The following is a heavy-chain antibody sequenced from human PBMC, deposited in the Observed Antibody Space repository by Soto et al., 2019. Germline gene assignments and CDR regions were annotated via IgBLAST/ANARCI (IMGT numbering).Heavy chain of an antibody. J-gene: IGHJ4*02. Sequence: ASVKVSCKASGYTFTSYGISWVRQAPGQGLEWMGWISAYNGNTNYAQKLQGRVTMTTDTSTSTAYMELRSLRSDDAAVYYCARDSKFKGGLHIDYWGQGTLVTVSS. CDR2: ISAYNGNT. D-gene: IGHD2-15*01. CDR1: GYTFTSYG. V-gene: IGHV1-18*01. CDR3: ARDSKFKGGLHIDY.